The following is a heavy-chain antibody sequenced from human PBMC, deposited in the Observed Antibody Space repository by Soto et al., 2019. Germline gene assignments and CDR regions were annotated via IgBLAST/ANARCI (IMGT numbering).Heavy chain of an antibody. CDR1: GFSLNASGVG. D-gene: IGHD3-10*01. CDR2: IYWDDEK. J-gene: IGHJ4*02. Sequence: QITLKESGPTLVKPTQTLTLTCTFSGFSLNASGVGVDWIRQPPGKALEWLAVIYWDDEKRYSPSLKSRLTVTKETSRNQVVLTMTNTDPVDTATYYCAPRTSYTSGRQFDYWGQGTLVTVSS. V-gene: IGHV2-5*02. CDR3: APRTSYTSGRQFDY.